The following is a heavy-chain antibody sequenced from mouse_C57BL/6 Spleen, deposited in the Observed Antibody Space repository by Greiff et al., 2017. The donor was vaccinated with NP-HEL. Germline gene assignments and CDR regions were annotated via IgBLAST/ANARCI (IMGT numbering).Heavy chain of an antibody. Sequence: VQLQQSGAELVKPGASVKLSCKATGYTFTSYWIQWVKQRPGHGLEWIGEILPGSGSTNYNEKFKGKATLTADTSSSTAYMQLSSLTSEDSAIYDCARRYGSSYGDYWGQGTTLTVSS. CDR3: ARRYGSSYGDY. D-gene: IGHD1-1*01. CDR2: ILPGSGST. J-gene: IGHJ2*01. CDR1: GYTFTSYW. V-gene: IGHV1-9*01.